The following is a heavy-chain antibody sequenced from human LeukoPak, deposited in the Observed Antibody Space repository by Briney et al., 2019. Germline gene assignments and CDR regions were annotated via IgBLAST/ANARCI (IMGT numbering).Heavy chain of an antibody. J-gene: IGHJ4*02. V-gene: IGHV3-23*01. CDR3: ARGLYSSSP. D-gene: IGHD6-6*01. CDR2: ISGSGFT. CDR1: GFTFSSYA. Sequence: PGGSLRLSCAASGFTFSSYALSWVRQAPGKGLEWVSAISGSGFTYYADSVKGRFTISRDNSKNTLYLQMNSLRAEDTADYYCARGLYSSSPWGQGTPVTVSS.